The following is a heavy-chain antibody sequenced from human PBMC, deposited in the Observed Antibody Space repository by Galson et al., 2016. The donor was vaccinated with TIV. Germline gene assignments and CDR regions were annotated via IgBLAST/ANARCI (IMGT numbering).Heavy chain of an antibody. J-gene: IGHJ4*02. D-gene: IGHD3-22*01. Sequence: SLRLSCAASGFTVSDKYMYWVRQPPGKGLEWVSVINGVGSTYYADSVTGRFTISRDNSKNTLYLQMHSLRVEDTAVYFCARSYDSSGHRGRLDIWGQGALVTVSS. V-gene: IGHV3-53*03. CDR3: ARSYDSSGHRGRLDI. CDR2: INGVGST. CDR1: GFTVSDKY.